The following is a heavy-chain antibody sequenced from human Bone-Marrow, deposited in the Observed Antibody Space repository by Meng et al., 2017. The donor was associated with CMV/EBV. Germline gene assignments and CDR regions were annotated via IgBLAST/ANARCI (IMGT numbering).Heavy chain of an antibody. CDR1: GGSISSYY. J-gene: IGHJ3*01. D-gene: IGHD1-20*01. CDR2: IYYTGST. CDR3: ARDLPLYDWNLDACDV. Sequence: SETLSLTCTVSGGSISSYYWSWIRQPPGKGLEWIGYIYYTGSTNYNPSLKSRVTMSIDTSNNQFSLKLSSVTAADTAVYYCARDLPLYDWNLDACDVWGQGKMVNVSS. V-gene: IGHV4-59*12.